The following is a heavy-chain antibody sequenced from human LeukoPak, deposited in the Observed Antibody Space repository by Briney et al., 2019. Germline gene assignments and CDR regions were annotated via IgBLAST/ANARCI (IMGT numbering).Heavy chain of an antibody. V-gene: IGHV1-8*03. CDR1: GYTFTSYD. CDR3: ARVESGYDPTTYYYYYYMDV. Sequence: ASVKVSCKTSGYTFTSYDINWVRQATGQGLEWMGWMNPNSGNTGYAQKFQGRVTITRNTSISTAYLELSSLRSEDTAVYYCARVESGYDPTTYYYYYYMDVWGKGTTVTISS. D-gene: IGHD5-12*01. J-gene: IGHJ6*03. CDR2: MNPNSGNT.